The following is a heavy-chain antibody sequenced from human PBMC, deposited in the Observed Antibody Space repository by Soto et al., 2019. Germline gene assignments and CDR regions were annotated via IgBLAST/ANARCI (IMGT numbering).Heavy chain of an antibody. CDR2: ISSSGTTT. CDR3: ASDWNYVGFADY. D-gene: IGHD1-7*01. Sequence: GGSLRLSCAGSGFTFSTYSMNWVRQAPGKGLEWVSYISSSGTTTHYADSVKGRFTISRDNAKNSMFLQMNSLRDEDTALYYCASDWNYVGFADYWGQGSLVTVSS. CDR1: GFTFSTYS. V-gene: IGHV3-48*02. J-gene: IGHJ4*02.